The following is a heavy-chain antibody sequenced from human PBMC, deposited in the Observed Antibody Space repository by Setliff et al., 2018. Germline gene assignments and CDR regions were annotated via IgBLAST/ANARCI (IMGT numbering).Heavy chain of an antibody. CDR3: ARVRYRGDRAQKGGPRHAFDV. CDR1: GDTFSSHV. Sequence: GASVKVSCKASGDTFSSHVITWVRQAPGQGFEWMGGIIPLLGIPNYAQKFQGRVTINADKSTNTVYMEVSSLRSEDTAVYYCARVRYRGDRAQKGGPRHAFDVWGQGTMVTVS. D-gene: IGHD2-2*01. CDR2: IIPLLGIP. J-gene: IGHJ3*01. V-gene: IGHV1-69*10.